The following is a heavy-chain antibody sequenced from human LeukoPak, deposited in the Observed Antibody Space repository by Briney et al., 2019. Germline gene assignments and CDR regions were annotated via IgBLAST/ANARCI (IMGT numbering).Heavy chain of an antibody. V-gene: IGHV1-46*01. J-gene: IGHJ4*02. CDR1: GYTFTSYY. CDR2: INPSGGST. D-gene: IGHD1-26*01. CDR3: AREIVGATTFGY. Sequence: GASVKVSCKASGYTFTSYYMHWVRQAPGQGLEWMGIINPSGGSTSYAQKLQGRVTMTRDMSTSTVYMELSSLRSEDTAVYYCAREIVGATTFGYWGQGTLVTVSS.